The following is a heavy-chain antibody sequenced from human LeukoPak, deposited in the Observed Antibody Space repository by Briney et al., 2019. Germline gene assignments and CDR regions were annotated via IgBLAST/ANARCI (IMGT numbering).Heavy chain of an antibody. J-gene: IGHJ4*02. CDR2: INPRGST. CDR3: ARRRLGYYFDY. CDR1: GGSFSGYY. D-gene: IGHD5-24*01. V-gene: IGHV4-34*01. Sequence: SETLSLTCGVYGGSFSGYYWSWIRQPPGKGLEWIGEINPRGSTNYNPSLKGRVTLSADTSKNQFSLTLNSVTAADTAVYYCARRRLGYYFDYWGQGTLVTVSS.